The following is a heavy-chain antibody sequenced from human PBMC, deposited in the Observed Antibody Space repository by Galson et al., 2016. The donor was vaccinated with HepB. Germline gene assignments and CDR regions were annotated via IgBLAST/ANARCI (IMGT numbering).Heavy chain of an antibody. Sequence: SLRLSCAASGFTFSDYYMSWIRQAPGKGLEWVSYISPTSNDINFADSVVGRISISRDNAKNSLYLQMNTLGAEDTAVYYCASPSGRFSVHTFDLWGQGTMVTVSS. CDR1: GFTFSDYY. V-gene: IGHV3-11*06. J-gene: IGHJ3*01. D-gene: IGHD1-26*01. CDR3: ASPSGRFSVHTFDL. CDR2: ISPTSNDI.